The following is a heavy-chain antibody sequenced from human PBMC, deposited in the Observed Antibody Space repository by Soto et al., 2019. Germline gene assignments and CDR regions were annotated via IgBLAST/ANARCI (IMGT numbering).Heavy chain of an antibody. J-gene: IGHJ4*02. CDR3: ARVSPLSQRGYYYLDY. Sequence: GGSLRLSCAASGFTFSSYAMHWVRQAPGKGLEWVAVISYDGSNKYYADSVKGRFTISRDNSKNTLYLQMNSLRAEDTAVYYCARVSPLSQRGYYYLDYWGQGTLVTVSS. V-gene: IGHV3-30-3*01. D-gene: IGHD3-22*01. CDR1: GFTFSSYA. CDR2: ISYDGSNK.